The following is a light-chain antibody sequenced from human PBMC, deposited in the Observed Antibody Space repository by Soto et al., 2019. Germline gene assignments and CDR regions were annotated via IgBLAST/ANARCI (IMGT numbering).Light chain of an antibody. CDR1: QSVSSNS. Sequence: EIVLTQSPGTLSLSPGERAILSCRASQSVSSNSLAWYQQKPGQAPRLLIYGASSRATGIPDRFSGSRSGTDFTLTVSRLEPEDFAVYYCQQYGSFSRTFGQGTRLEIK. J-gene: IGKJ5*01. V-gene: IGKV3-20*01. CDR2: GAS. CDR3: QQYGSFSRT.